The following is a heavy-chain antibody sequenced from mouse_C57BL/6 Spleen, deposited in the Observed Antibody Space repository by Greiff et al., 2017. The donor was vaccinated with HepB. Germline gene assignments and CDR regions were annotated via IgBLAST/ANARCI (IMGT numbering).Heavy chain of an antibody. J-gene: IGHJ1*03. CDR3: ATYSNPYFDV. D-gene: IGHD2-5*01. CDR1: GYTFTSYW. Sequence: VQLQQPGAELVKPGASVKLSCKASGYTFTSYWMQWVKQRPGQGLEWIGEIDPSDSYTNYNQKFKGKATLTVDTSSSTAYMQLSSLTSEDSAVYYCATYSNPYFDVWGTGTTVTVSS. CDR2: IDPSDSYT. V-gene: IGHV1-50*01.